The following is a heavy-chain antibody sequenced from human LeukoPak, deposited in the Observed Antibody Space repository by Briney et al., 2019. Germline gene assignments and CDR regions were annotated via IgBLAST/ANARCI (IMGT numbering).Heavy chain of an antibody. Sequence: GGSLRLSCVASGFTFSSYGMHWVRQAPGKGLEGVAVIWYDGSNKYYADSVKGRFTISRDNSKNTLYLQMNSLRAEDTAVYYCARDSRREGYNCVDYWGQGTLVTVSS. V-gene: IGHV3-33*01. J-gene: IGHJ4*02. CDR3: ARDSRREGYNCVDY. CDR1: GFTFSSYG. D-gene: IGHD5-24*01. CDR2: IWYDGSNK.